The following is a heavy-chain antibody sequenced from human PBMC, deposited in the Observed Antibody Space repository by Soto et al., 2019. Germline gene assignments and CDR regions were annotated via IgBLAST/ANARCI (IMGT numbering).Heavy chain of an antibody. CDR3: ARRYGGNFDY. V-gene: IGHV4-39*07. D-gene: IGHD1-26*01. CDR2: IYYSGST. CDR1: GGSISSSSYY. J-gene: IGHJ4*02. Sequence: SETLSLTCTVSGGSISSSSYYWGWIRQPPGKGLEWIGSIYYSGSTNYNPSLKSRVTISVDTSKNQFSLKLRSVTGADTAVYYCARRYGGNFDYWGQGTLVTVSS.